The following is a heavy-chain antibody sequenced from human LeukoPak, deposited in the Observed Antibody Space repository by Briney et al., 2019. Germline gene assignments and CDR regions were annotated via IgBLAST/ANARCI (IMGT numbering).Heavy chain of an antibody. D-gene: IGHD6-13*01. CDR1: GGSISSSSYY. CDR3: ARCVSAAAGTDVFY. Sequence: SETLSLTCTVSGGSISSSSYYWGWIRQPPGKGLEWIGSIYYSGSTYYNPSLKSRVTISVDTSKNQFSLKLSSVTAADTAVYYCARCVSAAAGTDVFYWGQGTLVTVSS. CDR2: IYYSGST. V-gene: IGHV4-39*01. J-gene: IGHJ4*02.